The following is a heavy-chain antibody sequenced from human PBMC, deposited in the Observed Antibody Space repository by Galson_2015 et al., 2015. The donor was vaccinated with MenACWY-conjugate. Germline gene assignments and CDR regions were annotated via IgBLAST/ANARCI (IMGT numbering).Heavy chain of an antibody. CDR1: GFTLMSYH. CDR2: IGNSGSPI. D-gene: IGHD1-26*01. J-gene: IGHJ4*01. V-gene: IGHV3-48*04. Sequence: SLRLSCAASGFTLMSYHMNWVRQAPGKGLEWISFIGNSGSPIYYADSVKGRFTISRDNAQNSLSLQMNSLSVEDTAVYYCARGGNWGHGTLVTVSS. CDR3: ARGGN.